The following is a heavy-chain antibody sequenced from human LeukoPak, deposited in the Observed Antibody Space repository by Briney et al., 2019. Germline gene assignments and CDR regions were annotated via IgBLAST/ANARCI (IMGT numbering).Heavy chain of an antibody. CDR1: GFSFSSYA. Sequence: GGSLRLSCAASGFSFSSYAMRWVRQAPGKGLEWVSYISSSGTTIYYADSVKGRFTISRDNAKNSLYLQMNSLRAEDTAVYYCERGNDYAGRAIDYWGQGTLVTVSS. J-gene: IGHJ4*02. CDR2: ISSSGTTI. D-gene: IGHD4-23*01. V-gene: IGHV3-48*03. CDR3: ERGNDYAGRAIDY.